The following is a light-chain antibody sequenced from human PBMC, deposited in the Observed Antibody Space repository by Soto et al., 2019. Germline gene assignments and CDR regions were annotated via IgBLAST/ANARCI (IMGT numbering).Light chain of an antibody. V-gene: IGKV1-5*01. CDR2: DAS. CDR3: QQYNSYSGT. CDR1: QSISSW. J-gene: IGKJ1*01. Sequence: DIQMTQSLSTLSASVGDRVTITCRASQSISSWLAWYQQKPGKAPKLLIYDASSLESGVPSRFSGSGSGTEFTLTISSLQPDDFATYYCQQYNSYSGTFGQGTKV.